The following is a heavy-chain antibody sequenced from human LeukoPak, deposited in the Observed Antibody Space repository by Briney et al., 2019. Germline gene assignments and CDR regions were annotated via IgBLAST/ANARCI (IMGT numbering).Heavy chain of an antibody. Sequence: SETLSLTCIVSGVSIKNNYWSWMRQPPGKGLEWVGYIYYSGSTNYNPSLKSRVTMSVDTSKNQFSLKLSSVTAADTAVYYCAKSASGYSSSWGQGTLVTVSS. D-gene: IGHD5-18*01. J-gene: IGHJ5*02. CDR3: AKSASGYSSS. V-gene: IGHV4-59*08. CDR2: IYYSGST. CDR1: GVSIKNNY.